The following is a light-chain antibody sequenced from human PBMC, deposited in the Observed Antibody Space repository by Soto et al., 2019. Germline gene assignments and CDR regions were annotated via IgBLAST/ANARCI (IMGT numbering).Light chain of an antibody. CDR3: VLYMGSGIWV. CDR2: DVS. J-gene: IGLJ3*02. CDR1: SSDVGGYDF. V-gene: IGLV2-11*01. Sequence: QSALTQPRSVSGSPGQSVTISCTGTSSDVGGYDFVSWYQQHPDKVPKLMIYDVSKRPSGVPDRFSGSKSGNTASLTITGAQADDESDYYCVLYMGSGIWVFGGGTKLTVL.